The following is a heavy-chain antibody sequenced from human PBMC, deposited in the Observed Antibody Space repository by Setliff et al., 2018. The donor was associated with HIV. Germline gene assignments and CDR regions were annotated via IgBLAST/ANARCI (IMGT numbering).Heavy chain of an antibody. D-gene: IGHD4-17*01. Sequence: GGSLRLSCAASGFIFRGYSLNWVRQAPGKGLEWVSLIRRNIDGGTIEYAASVKGRFTISKDDSKNVAYLQMNSLNSEDTGVYYCTRWTAVSHFDYWGQGTVVTVSS. CDR3: TRWTAVSHFDY. CDR2: IRRNIDGGTI. CDR1: GFIFRGYS. V-gene: IGHV3-49*04. J-gene: IGHJ4*02.